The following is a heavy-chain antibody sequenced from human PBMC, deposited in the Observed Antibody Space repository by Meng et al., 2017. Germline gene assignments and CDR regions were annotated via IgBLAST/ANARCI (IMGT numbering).Heavy chain of an antibody. D-gene: IGHD1-26*01. CDR3: ARGSYSFNS. CDR1: GDSVSSNSAA. CDR2: AYYRSKWYH. V-gene: IGHV6-1*01. Sequence: QIQLQPSGPGLVKPLPTRSRICAISGDSVSSNSAAWNWIRQSPSRGLEWLGRAYYRSKWYHDYAESVKSRISIDPDTSKNQFSLQLRSVTPEDSAVYYCARGSYSFNSWGQRTLVTVSS. J-gene: IGHJ4*02.